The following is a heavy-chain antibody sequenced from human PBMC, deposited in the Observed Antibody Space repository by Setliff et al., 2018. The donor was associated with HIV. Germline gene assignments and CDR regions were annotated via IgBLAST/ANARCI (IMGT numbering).Heavy chain of an antibody. CDR3: AGGKVLRGNILYY. V-gene: IGHV1-46*01. D-gene: IGHD2-8*01. Sequence: ASVKVSCKASGYAFTSYYLHWVRQGPGQGLEWMGIMNPNDGGTQYAQNFRGRVTMTRNTSISTAYMDLSSLRSEDTAVYYCAGGKVLRGNILYYWGQGTLVTVSS. CDR2: MNPNDGGT. J-gene: IGHJ4*02. CDR1: GYAFTSYY.